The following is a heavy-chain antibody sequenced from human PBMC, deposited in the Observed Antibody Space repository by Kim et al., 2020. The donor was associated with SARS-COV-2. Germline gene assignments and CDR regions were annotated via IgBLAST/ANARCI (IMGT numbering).Heavy chain of an antibody. Sequence: SETLSLTCTVSGGSISSYYWSWIRQPPGKGLEWIGYIYYSGSTNYNPSLKSRVTISVDTSKNQFSLKLSSVTAADTAVYYCARLSYGGNSFYYYYYGMDVWGQGTTVTVSS. CDR3: ARLSYGGNSFYYYYYGMDV. V-gene: IGHV4-59*01. CDR1: GGSISSYY. D-gene: IGHD4-17*01. CDR2: IYYSGST. J-gene: IGHJ6*02.